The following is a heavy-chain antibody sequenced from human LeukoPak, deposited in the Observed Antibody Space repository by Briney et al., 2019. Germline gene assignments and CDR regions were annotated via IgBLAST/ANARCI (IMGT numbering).Heavy chain of an antibody. CDR1: GGSVSSGSYY. V-gene: IGHV4-61*01. CDR3: ARVRYYDSSGYLYYYYGMDV. Sequence: SETLSLTCSVSGGSVSSGSYYWSWIWQPQGKGLEWIGYMYYTGTSNYSPSLKSRITISLDTAKNQFSLKLTSVTAADTAVYYCARVRYYDSSGYLYYYYGMDVWGQGTTVTVSS. D-gene: IGHD3-22*01. J-gene: IGHJ6*02. CDR2: MYYTGTS.